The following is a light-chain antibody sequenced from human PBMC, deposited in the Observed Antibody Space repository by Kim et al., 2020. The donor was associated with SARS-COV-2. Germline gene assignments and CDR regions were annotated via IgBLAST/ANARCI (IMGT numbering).Light chain of an antibody. V-gene: IGKV3-20*01. CDR2: GTS. CDR1: QSVARHL. Sequence: PGDNAPLSCKASQSVARHLLAGFQQKPGHAPRLLIYGTSSRATGIPDRFSASESGTDFTLTISRLEPEDFAVYYCQQYDRSPYTFGQGTKLEI. CDR3: QQYDRSPYT. J-gene: IGKJ2*01.